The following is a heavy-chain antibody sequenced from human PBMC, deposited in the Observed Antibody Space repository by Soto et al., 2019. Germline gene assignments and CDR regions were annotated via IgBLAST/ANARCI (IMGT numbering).Heavy chain of an antibody. CDR1: GFTFSSYA. CDR2: ISGSGGST. J-gene: IGHJ4*02. D-gene: IGHD2-15*01. Sequence: LRLSCAASGFTFSSYAMIWVRQAPGKVLEWVSAISGSGGSTYYADSVKGRFTISRDNSKNTLYLQMNSLRAEDTAVYYCAKDGLYCSGGSCYKPDYFDYWGQGTLVTVSS. CDR3: AKDGLYCSGGSCYKPDYFDY. V-gene: IGHV3-23*01.